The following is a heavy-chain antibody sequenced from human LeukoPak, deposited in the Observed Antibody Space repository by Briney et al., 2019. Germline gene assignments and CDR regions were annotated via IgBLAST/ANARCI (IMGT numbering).Heavy chain of an antibody. CDR1: GFTFSDYY. J-gene: IGHJ3*02. V-gene: IGHV3-11*06. CDR3: ARVWQQLILRPDAFDI. D-gene: IGHD6-13*01. Sequence: GGSLRLSCAASGFTFSDYYMSWIRQAPGKGLEWVSYISSSSSYTNYADSVKGRFTISRDNAKSSLYLQMNSLRAEDTAVYYCARVWQQLILRPDAFDIWGRGTMVTVSS. CDR2: ISSSSSYT.